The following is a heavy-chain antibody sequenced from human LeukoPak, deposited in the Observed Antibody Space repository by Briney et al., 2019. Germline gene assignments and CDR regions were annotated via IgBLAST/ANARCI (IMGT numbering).Heavy chain of an antibody. CDR3: ARDGRLDY. V-gene: IGHV3-11*01. CDR1: RFTFSDYY. CDR2: IGTTDTHT. J-gene: IGHJ4*02. Sequence: GGSLRLSCVASRFTFSDYYMSWIRQAPGKGLEWISYIGTTDTHTYYADSVKGRFTISRDNAKNSLFLQKDSLTADDTAMYYCARDGRLDYWGQGTLVTVSS.